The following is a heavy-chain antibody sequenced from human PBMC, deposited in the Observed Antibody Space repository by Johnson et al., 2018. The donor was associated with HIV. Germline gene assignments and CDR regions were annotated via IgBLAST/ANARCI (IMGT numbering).Heavy chain of an antibody. Sequence: QVLLVESGGGVVQPGRSLRLSCAASGFTFSSYAMHWVRQAPGKGLEWVAVISYDGSNKYYADSVKGRFTISRDNFKNTLYLQMNSLRAEDTAVYYCAKCPSVSTCDAFDIWGQGTMVTVSS. D-gene: IGHD6-13*01. J-gene: IGHJ3*02. CDR2: ISYDGSNK. V-gene: IGHV3-30-3*02. CDR3: AKCPSVSTCDAFDI. CDR1: GFTFSSYA.